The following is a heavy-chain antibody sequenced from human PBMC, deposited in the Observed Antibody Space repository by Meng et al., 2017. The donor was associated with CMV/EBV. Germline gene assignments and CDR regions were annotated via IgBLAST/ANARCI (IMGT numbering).Heavy chain of an antibody. D-gene: IGHD1-1*01. V-gene: IGHV3-7*01. CDR3: ARYKNVGY. J-gene: IGHJ4*02. CDR2: IKEDGSDK. CDR1: GFTFSTDW. Sequence: GESLKISCAASGFTFSTDWMTWVRQAPGKGLEWVATIKEDGSDKYYVDSVKGRFTISRDNAKNSLYLQMNSLRAEDTAVYYCARYKNVGYWGQGTLVTSPQ.